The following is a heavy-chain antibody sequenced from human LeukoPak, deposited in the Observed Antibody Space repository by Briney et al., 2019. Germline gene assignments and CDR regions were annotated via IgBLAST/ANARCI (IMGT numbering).Heavy chain of an antibody. CDR2: IYYSGST. CDR3: ASSRDGYNWGLDY. J-gene: IGHJ4*02. CDR1: GGSISSYY. V-gene: IGHV4-59*01. Sequence: SETLSLTCTASGGSISSYYWSWIRQPPGKGLEWIGYIYYSGSTNYNPSLKSRVTISVDTSKNKFSLKLSSVTAADTAVYYCASSRDGYNWGLDYWGQGTLVTVSS. D-gene: IGHD5-24*01.